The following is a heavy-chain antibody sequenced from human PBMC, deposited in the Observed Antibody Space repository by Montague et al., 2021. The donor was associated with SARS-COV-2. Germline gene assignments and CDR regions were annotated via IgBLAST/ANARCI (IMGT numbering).Heavy chain of an antibody. Sequence: SETLSLTCTVSGGSISSSSYYWGWIRQPPGKGLEWIGSIYYSGSSYYNPSPKSRVTISVDTSKNQFSLKLSSVTAADTAVYYCARFPTSYYYDSKAAPATPDAFDIWGQGTMVTVSS. V-gene: IGHV4-39*01. CDR3: ARFPTSYYYDSKAAPATPDAFDI. J-gene: IGHJ3*02. CDR2: IYYSGSS. CDR1: GGSISSSSYY. D-gene: IGHD3-22*01.